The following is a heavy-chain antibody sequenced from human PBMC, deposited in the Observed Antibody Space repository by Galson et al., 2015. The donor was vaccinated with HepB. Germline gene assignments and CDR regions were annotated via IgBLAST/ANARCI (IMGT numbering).Heavy chain of an antibody. D-gene: IGHD1-1*01. CDR3: AQTWNRGWFDP. V-gene: IGHV4-61*01. Sequence: QVQLQESGPGLVKPSETLSLTCPVPGGSIISGHYYWNWIRQSHGKGQAWVGCFYPNGDTTSNPSLRGRIPMSLSTSKNQISLKLASVTGADTAVYYCAQTWNRGWFDPWGQGTLVTVSS. J-gene: IGHJ5*02. CDR2: FYPNGDT. CDR1: GGSIISGHYY.